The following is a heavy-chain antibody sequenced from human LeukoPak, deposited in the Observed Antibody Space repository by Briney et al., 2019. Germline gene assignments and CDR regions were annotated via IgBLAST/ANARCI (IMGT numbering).Heavy chain of an antibody. D-gene: IGHD6-19*01. CDR2: INPSGGST. J-gene: IGHJ4*02. V-gene: IGHV1-46*01. CDR1: GYTFTNNY. CDR3: ARDGYSSGWYRVAFDY. Sequence: GASVKVSCKASGYTFTNNYMHWVRQAPGQGLEWMGIINPSGGSTSYAQKFQGRVTMTRDMSTSTVYMELSSLRSEDTAVYYCARDGYSSGWYRVAFDYWGQGTLVTVSS.